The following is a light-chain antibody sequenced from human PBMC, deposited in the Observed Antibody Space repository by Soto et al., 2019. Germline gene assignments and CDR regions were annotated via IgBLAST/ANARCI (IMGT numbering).Light chain of an antibody. CDR2: GAS. CDR1: QTVTNNC. V-gene: IGKV3-20*01. CDR3: QQYGSSPLFT. J-gene: IGKJ3*01. Sequence: VSTQSPGTLSLSPGERATLSCRASQTVTNNCLAWYQQIPGQAPRLLIFGASSRATGIPDRFGGSGSGTDFSLTISSLEPEYFAVYYCQQYGSSPLFTFGPGTKVDIK.